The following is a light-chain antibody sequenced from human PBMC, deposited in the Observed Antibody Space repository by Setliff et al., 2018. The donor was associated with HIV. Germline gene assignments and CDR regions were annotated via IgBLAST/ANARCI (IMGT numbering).Light chain of an antibody. CDR1: NLGDNY. J-gene: IGLJ1*01. CDR2: QDN. Sequence: SSELTQPPSVSVSPGQTASITCSGHNLGDNYACWYQQKPGQSPVVVIYQDNKRPSGIPERFSGSNSGNTATLTIIGIQAMDEADYYCQSWDSSTAWNVFGTGTKVTVL. V-gene: IGLV3-1*01. CDR3: QSWDSSTAWNV.